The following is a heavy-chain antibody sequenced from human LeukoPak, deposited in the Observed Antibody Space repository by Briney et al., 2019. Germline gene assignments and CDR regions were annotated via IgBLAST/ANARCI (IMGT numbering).Heavy chain of an antibody. D-gene: IGHD3-10*01. CDR2: IYYSGNT. Sequence: PGGTLRLSCAASGFTFSSYGMSWVRQAPGKGLEWIGSIYYSGNTYYNSSLKSRVTISLDTSKKQFSLNLFSVTAADTAMYYCTRANGYGLIDYWGQGTLVTVSS. CDR3: TRANGYGLIDY. V-gene: IGHV4-39*07. J-gene: IGHJ4*02. CDR1: GFTFSSYG.